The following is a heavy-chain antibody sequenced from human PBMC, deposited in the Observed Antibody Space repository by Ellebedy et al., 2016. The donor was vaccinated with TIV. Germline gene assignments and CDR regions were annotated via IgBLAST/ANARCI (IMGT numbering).Heavy chain of an antibody. CDR1: GGSISSGDYY. CDR2: IYYSGST. V-gene: IGHV4-30-4*01. D-gene: IGHD6-6*01. Sequence: MPSETLSLTCTVSGGSISSGDYYWSWIRQPPGKGLEWIGYIYYSGSTYYNPSLKSRVTISVDTSKNHLSLKLSSVTAADTTVYYCARSLPYEVGSAGRLFDHWGQGTLVTVSS. CDR3: ARSLPYEVGSAGRLFDH. J-gene: IGHJ4*02.